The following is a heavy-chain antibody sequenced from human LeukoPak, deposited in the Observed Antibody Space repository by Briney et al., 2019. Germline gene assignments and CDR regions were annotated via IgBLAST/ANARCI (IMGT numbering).Heavy chain of an antibody. CDR2: IYYSGST. V-gene: IGHV4-39*07. D-gene: IGHD6-19*01. CDR1: GGSISSNSYY. CDR3: ARLAVAGNFDY. Sequence: SETLSLTCAVAGGSISSNSYYWGWLREPPWKGLEWIGSIYYSGSTYYNPSLKSRVTISVDTSKNQFSLKLSSVTAADTAVYYCARLAVAGNFDYWGQGTLVTVSS. J-gene: IGHJ4*02.